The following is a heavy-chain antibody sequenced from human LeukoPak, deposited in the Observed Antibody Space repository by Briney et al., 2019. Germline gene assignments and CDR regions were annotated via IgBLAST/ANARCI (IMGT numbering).Heavy chain of an antibody. D-gene: IGHD4-17*01. Sequence: GGSLRLSCAASGFTFSSYAMSWVRQAPGKGLEWVSAISGSGSGTYYADSVKGRFTISRDNSKNTLYLQMSSLTAEDTAVYYCSKDLAGTVTTFWDYWGQGTLVTVSS. CDR1: GFTFSSYA. V-gene: IGHV3-23*01. CDR3: SKDLAGTVTTFWDY. CDR2: ISGSGSGT. J-gene: IGHJ4*02.